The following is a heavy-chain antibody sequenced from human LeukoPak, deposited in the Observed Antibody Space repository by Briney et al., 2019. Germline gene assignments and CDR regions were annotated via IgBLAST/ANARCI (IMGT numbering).Heavy chain of an antibody. Sequence: GGSLRLSCAASGFTFSSYAMNWVRQAPGKGLEWVSAISGSGGSTYYADSVKGRFTISRDNSKNTQYLQMNSLRAEDTAVYYCAKDPSWSGYFDYWCQGTLVIVSS. CDR3: AKDPSWSGYFDY. V-gene: IGHV3-23*01. J-gene: IGHJ4*02. CDR1: GFTFSSYA. D-gene: IGHD6-13*01. CDR2: ISGSGGST.